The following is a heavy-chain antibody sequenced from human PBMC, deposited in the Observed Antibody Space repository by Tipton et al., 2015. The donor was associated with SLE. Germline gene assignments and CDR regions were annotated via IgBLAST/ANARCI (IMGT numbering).Heavy chain of an antibody. D-gene: IGHD2-21*02. CDR2: ISSSGST. J-gene: IGHJ4*02. CDR3: ARGLVVGVVVTGGYYFDY. V-gene: IGHV4-39*01. Sequence: TLSLTCSVSGGSINNNNYNWGWIRQPPGKGLEWVASISSSGSTYYNPSLNSRVTISVDTSKNQFSLKLSSVTAADTAVYYCARGLVVGVVVTGGYYFDYWGQGTLVTVSS. CDR1: GGSINNNNYN.